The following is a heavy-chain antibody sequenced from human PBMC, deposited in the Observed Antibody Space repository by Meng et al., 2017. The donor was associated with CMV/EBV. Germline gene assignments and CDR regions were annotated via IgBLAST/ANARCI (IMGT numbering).Heavy chain of an antibody. CDR2: IRYDGSNK. J-gene: IGHJ4*02. CDR1: GFTFSSYG. V-gene: IGHV3-30*02. D-gene: IGHD4-11*01. CDR3: AKNGATTVTTCHFDY. Sequence: GGSLRLSCAASGFTFSSYGMHWVRQAPGKGLEWVAFIRYDGSNKYYAHSVKGRFTISRDNSKNTLYLQMNSLRAEDTAVYYCAKNGATTVTTCHFDYWGQGTLVTVSS.